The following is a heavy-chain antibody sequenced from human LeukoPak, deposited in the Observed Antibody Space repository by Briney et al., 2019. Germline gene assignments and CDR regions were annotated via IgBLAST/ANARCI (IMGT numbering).Heavy chain of an antibody. Sequence: GGSLRLSCTASGFTFSDYTMSWVRQAPGKGLEWVGLIRSKDFGETIEEAASVKGRFTFSRDDSKSIAYLQMNSLKTEDTAVYYCTRGVVSSNCYHYWGQGTQVTVST. CDR2: IRSKDFGETI. J-gene: IGHJ4*02. CDR1: GFTFSDYT. D-gene: IGHD2-2*01. V-gene: IGHV3-49*04. CDR3: TRGVVSSNCYHY.